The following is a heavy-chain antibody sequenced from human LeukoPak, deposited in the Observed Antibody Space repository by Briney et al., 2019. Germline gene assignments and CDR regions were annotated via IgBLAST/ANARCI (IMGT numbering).Heavy chain of an antibody. V-gene: IGHV3-30*03. D-gene: IGHD5-12*01. CDR1: EVTFSTYA. J-gene: IGHJ4*02. CDR3: TTKVIRGNSGDDYDD. CDR2: ISSDGNDK. Sequence: GGPLKLSWAPSEVTFSTYAMHGVGQAPAKGLEWWALISSDGNDKLYGDSVKGRFTISRDDSKSTLYLQMNSLRAEDTAVYYCTTKVIRGNSGDDYDDWGQGTLVTVSS.